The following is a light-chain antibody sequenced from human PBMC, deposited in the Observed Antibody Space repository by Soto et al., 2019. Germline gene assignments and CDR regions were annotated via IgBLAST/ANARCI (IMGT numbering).Light chain of an antibody. CDR2: DVS. V-gene: IGLV2-14*01. Sequence: QSALTQPASVSGSPGQSITISCTGTSSDVGGYNYVSWYQQHPGKAPKLMIYDVSNRPSGVSNRFSGSKSGNTASLTISGLQAEDVADYYCSSYTSSSTPVFGGGTTLTVL. J-gene: IGLJ2*01. CDR3: SSYTSSSTPV. CDR1: SSDVGGYNY.